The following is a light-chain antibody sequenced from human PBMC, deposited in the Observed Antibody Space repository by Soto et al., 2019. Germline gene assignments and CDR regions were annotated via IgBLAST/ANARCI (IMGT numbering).Light chain of an antibody. CDR2: DAS. CDR3: QQSYTTPRT. V-gene: IGKV1-5*01. J-gene: IGKJ5*01. Sequence: DIQLTQSPSSLSASVGDRVTITCRASESVTIWLAWYQQKPGKAPRLLIYDASTLEGGVPSRFSASGSGTEFTLTISSLQPDDFATYYCQQSYTTPRTFGQGTRLEI. CDR1: ESVTIW.